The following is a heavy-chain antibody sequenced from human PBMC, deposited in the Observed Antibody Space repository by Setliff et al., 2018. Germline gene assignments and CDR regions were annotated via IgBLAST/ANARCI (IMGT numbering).Heavy chain of an antibody. CDR3: AKTRGSNWNFFYYMDV. J-gene: IGHJ6*03. V-gene: IGHV3-23*01. Sequence: GGSLRLSCAASGFSFSSYAMTWVRQAPGKGLEWVSAISAGGGSTYSADSVKGRFTISRDNSKNTLYLQMNSLSAEDTAVYYCAKTRGSNWNFFYYMDVWGKGTTVTVSS. CDR2: ISAGGGST. D-gene: IGHD1-1*01. CDR1: GFSFSSYA.